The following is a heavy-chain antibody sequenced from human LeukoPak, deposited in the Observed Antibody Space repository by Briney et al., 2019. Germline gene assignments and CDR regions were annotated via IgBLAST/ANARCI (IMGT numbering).Heavy chain of an antibody. Sequence: GGPLRLTGTASGFGFSNHYRRWIRQAPGKGLEWVANINEDGSNKWHLGSVKGRFTVSRDNARNSLYLQMNSLRVEDTAVYYCTRVIVAVPGYFDYFDFWGQGVLVTVSS. J-gene: IGHJ4*02. CDR1: GFGFSNHY. CDR3: TRVIVAVPGYFDYFDF. V-gene: IGHV3-7*01. D-gene: IGHD6-19*01. CDR2: INEDGSNK.